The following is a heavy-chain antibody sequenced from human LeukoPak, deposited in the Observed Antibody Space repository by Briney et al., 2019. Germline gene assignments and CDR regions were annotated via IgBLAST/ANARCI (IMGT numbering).Heavy chain of an antibody. CDR2: ISSSSSYI. J-gene: IGHJ6*03. CDR1: GFTFSSYA. CDR3: ASSPGRFLEWFYYYMDV. V-gene: IGHV3-21*01. Sequence: PGGSLRLSCAASGFTFSSYAMSWVRQAPGKGLEWVSSISSSSSYIYYADSVKGRFTISRDNAKNSLYLQMNSLRAEDTAVYYCASSPGRFLEWFYYYMDVWGKGATVTVSS. D-gene: IGHD3-3*01.